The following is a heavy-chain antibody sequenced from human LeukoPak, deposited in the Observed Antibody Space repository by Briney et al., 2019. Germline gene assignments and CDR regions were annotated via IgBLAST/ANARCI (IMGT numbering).Heavy chain of an antibody. CDR2: INHSGST. CDR1: GGSFSGYY. CDR3: ARGAHHDY. J-gene: IGHJ4*01. Sequence: SETLSLTCAGYGGSFSGYYWSWIRQPPGKGLEWIGEINHSGSTNYKPSLKSRVTISVDTSKNQFSLKLSSVTAADTAVYYCARGAHHDYWGQGTLVTVSS. V-gene: IGHV4-34*01.